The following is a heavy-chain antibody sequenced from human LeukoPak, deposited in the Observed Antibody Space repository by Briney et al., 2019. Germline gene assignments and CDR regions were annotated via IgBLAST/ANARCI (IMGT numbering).Heavy chain of an antibody. D-gene: IGHD1-14*01. J-gene: IGHJ3*02. Sequence: PGGSLRLSCAASGFTFSSYAMHWVRQAPGKGLEWVAVISYVGSNKYYADSVKGRFTISRDNSKDTLYLQMNSLRAEDTAVYYCARDNHDAFDIWGQGTMVTVSS. CDR3: ARDNHDAFDI. CDR1: GFTFSSYA. CDR2: ISYVGSNK. V-gene: IGHV3-30*04.